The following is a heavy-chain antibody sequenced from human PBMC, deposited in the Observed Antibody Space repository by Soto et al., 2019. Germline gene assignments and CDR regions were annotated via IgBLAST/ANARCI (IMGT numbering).Heavy chain of an antibody. Sequence: EVRLLESGGSLVPPGGSLRLSCAGSGFTFSSYAMSWVRQAPGKGLEWVSSICDRGGSTYYADSVKGRFTVSRDNSRNTLFLQMNRLRLEDTAVYFCAKDFSFLGHFDWLSRLVFDYWGQGTLVTVSS. V-gene: IGHV3-23*01. D-gene: IGHD3-9*01. CDR1: GFTFSSYA. CDR2: ICDRGGST. J-gene: IGHJ4*02. CDR3: AKDFSFLGHFDWLSRLVFDY.